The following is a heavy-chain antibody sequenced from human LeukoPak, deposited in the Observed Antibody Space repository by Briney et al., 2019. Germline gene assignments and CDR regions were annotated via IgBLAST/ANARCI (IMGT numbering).Heavy chain of an antibody. D-gene: IGHD6-19*01. CDR2: INPSGGST. CDR1: GYTFTSYY. J-gene: IGHJ3*02. Sequence: GASVKVSCKASGYTFTSYYMHWVRQAPGQGLEWMGIINPSGGSTSSAQKFQGRVTMTRDTSTSTVYMEVSSLRSEDTAVYYCARGGQWLVARHDAFDIWGQGTMVTVSS. V-gene: IGHV1-46*01. CDR3: ARGGQWLVARHDAFDI.